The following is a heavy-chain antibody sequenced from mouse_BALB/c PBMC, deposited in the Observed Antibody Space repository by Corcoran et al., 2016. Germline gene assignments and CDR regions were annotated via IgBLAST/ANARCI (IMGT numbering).Heavy chain of an antibody. Sequence: DVQLQESGPGLVKPSQSLSLTCSVTGYSITSGYYWNWIRQFPGNKLEWMGYISYDGSNNYNPSLKNRISITRDTSKNQFFLKVNSVTTEDTATYYCANYYGSPWCAYWGQGTLVTVSA. J-gene: IGHJ3*01. CDR2: ISYDGSN. V-gene: IGHV3-6*02. CDR3: ANYYGSPWCAY. CDR1: GYSITSGYY. D-gene: IGHD1-1*01.